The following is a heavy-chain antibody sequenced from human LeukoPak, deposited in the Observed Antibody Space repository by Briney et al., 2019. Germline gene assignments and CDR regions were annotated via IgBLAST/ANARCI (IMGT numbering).Heavy chain of an antibody. CDR1: GGSTSTNTYY. CDR2: IYYSGST. D-gene: IGHD3-22*01. V-gene: IGHV4-61*05. Sequence: PSETLSLTCTVSGGSTSTNTYYWGWIRQPPGKGLEWIGYIYYSGSTNYNPSLKSRVTISVDTSKNQFSLKLSSVTAADTAVYYCARAWGYYSYYFDYWGQGTLVTASS. CDR3: ARAWGYYSYYFDY. J-gene: IGHJ4*02.